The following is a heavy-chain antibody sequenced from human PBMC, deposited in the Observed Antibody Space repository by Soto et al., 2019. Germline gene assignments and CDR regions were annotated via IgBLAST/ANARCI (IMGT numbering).Heavy chain of an antibody. Sequence: PSETLSLTCGVSNFSISSAYYWAWIRQPPRKGLEWIASVYNTGSTYFNPSLKSRVTISVDTSKNQFSLRLRSVTAADTAMYYCARDRIVTKPPAPYYLYYGVDVWGQGTTVTVSS. CDR2: VYNTGST. V-gene: IGHV4-38-2*02. D-gene: IGHD3-22*01. CDR3: ARDRIVTKPPAPYYLYYGVDV. J-gene: IGHJ6*02. CDR1: NFSISSAYY.